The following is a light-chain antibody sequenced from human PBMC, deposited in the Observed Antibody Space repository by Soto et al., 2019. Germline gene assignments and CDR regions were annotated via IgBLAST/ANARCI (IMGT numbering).Light chain of an antibody. CDR2: AAS. CDR1: QSISSY. Sequence: DIQMTQSPSSLSASVGDRVTITCRASQSISSYLNWYQQKPGKASKLLIYAASSLQSAVPSRFSGSGSGTDFTLTIRSLQPEDFATYYCQQSYSTPPITFGGGTKVEIK. J-gene: IGKJ4*01. V-gene: IGKV1-39*01. CDR3: QQSYSTPPIT.